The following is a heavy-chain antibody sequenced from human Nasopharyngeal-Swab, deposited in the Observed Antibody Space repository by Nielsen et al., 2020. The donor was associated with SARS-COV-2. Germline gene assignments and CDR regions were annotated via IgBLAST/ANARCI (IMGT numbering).Heavy chain of an antibody. J-gene: IGHJ4*02. CDR3: ARGSGGNSFRWVLGKTPAYYFDY. V-gene: IGHV3-7*01. Sequence: WGSLRLSCAASGFTSSTAWLTWVRQAPGKGLEWVANIKQDGSEKYYVDSVTGRFTISRDNAKNSLYLQMNSLRAEDTAVYYCARGSGGNSFRWVLGKTPAYYFDYWGQGTLVTVSS. CDR1: GFTSSTAW. CDR2: IKQDGSEK. D-gene: IGHD4-23*01.